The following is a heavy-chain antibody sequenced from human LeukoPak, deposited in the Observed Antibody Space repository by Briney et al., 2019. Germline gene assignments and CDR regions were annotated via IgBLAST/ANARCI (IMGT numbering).Heavy chain of an antibody. V-gene: IGHV1-18*01. D-gene: IGHD5-12*01. CDR1: GYTFTNYG. J-gene: IGHJ4*02. Sequence: ASVKVSCKASGYTFTNYGISRVRQAPGQGLEWLGWVSAYADDTNYVQKFRGRITMTTDTSTSTAYVELRSLRSDDTAVYNCARDCIGCLGSDYWGQGTLVTVSS. CDR2: VSAYADDT. CDR3: ARDCIGCLGSDY.